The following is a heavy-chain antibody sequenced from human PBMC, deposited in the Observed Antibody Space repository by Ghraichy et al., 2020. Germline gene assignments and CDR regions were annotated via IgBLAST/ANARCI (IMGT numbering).Heavy chain of an antibody. CDR1: GGSTSNYY. V-gene: IGHV4-39*07. J-gene: IGHJ4*02. Sequence: NLSLTCTVSGGSTSNYYWGWIRQPPGKGLEWIGSIYYSGSTYYSPSLKSRVTISINTSKNQFSLKLSSVTAADTALYYCARDQGGGSSDFWGLGTLVTVSS. CDR2: IYYSGST. CDR3: ARDQGGGSSDF. D-gene: IGHD1-26*01.